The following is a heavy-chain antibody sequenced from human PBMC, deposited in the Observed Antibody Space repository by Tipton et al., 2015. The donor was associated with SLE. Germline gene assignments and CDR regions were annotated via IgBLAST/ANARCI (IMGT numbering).Heavy chain of an antibody. D-gene: IGHD3-3*01. J-gene: IGHJ4*02. CDR3: AANLEWLPPEY. V-gene: IGHV3-23*01. CDR1: GFTFSNYA. Sequence: SLRLSCAASGFTFSNYAMSWVRKAPGKGLEWVGGISGFGGSTYYGDSVKGRFTISRDNSKNTLYLQMNSLRAEDTAVYYCAANLEWLPPEYWGQGTLVTVSS. CDR2: ISGFGGST.